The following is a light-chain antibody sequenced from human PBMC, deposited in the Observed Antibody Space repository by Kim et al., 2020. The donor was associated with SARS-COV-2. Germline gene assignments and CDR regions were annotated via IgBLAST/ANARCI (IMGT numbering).Light chain of an antibody. J-gene: IGKJ1*01. V-gene: IGKV3-20*01. Sequence: SLSPGERATLSCRASQSVSSSYLAWYQQRPGQAPRLLIYGASSRATGIPDRFSGSGSGTDFTLTISRLEPEDFAVYFCQHYGSTQTFGQGTKLEIK. CDR2: GAS. CDR3: QHYGSTQT. CDR1: QSVSSSY.